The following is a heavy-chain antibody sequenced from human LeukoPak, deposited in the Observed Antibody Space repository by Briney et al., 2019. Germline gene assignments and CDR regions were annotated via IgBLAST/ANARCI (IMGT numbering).Heavy chain of an antibody. CDR3: ARISY. CDR2: ISYDGSTK. V-gene: IGHV3-30-3*01. J-gene: IGHJ4*02. Sequence: PGRSLRLSCADSGFTFSNYAMHWVRQTPGKGLEWVAVISYDGSTKYYADSVKGRFIISRDNSKNTLYLQMNSLRAEDTAVYYCARISYWGQGTLVTVSS. CDR1: GFTFSNYA. D-gene: IGHD2-15*01.